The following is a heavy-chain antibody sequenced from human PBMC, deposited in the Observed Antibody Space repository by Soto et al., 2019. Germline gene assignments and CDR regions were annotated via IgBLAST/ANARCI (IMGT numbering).Heavy chain of an antibody. CDR1: GYPFTDYF. CDR2: ISLYHHST. J-gene: IGHJ4*02. D-gene: IGHD2-21*02. V-gene: IGHV1-46*01. CDR3: ARELYSCGGDCPYYMDY. Sequence: ASVKVSCKTSGYPFTDYFIHWVRQAPRQGLEWMGIISLYHHSTSYAQKFQGRLTVTADTSTTTVYMDLSSLTSEDSAVYWCARELYSCGGDCPYYMDYWGQGTRVTVSS.